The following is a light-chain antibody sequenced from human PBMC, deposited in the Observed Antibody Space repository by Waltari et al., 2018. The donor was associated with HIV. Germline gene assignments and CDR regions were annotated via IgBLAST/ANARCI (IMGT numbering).Light chain of an antibody. V-gene: IGKV1-39*01. CDR1: QSIRTN. CDR2: AAS. J-gene: IGKJ3*01. Sequence: DIRMTQSPSSLSASVGDRVTITCRASQSIRTNLNWYQQRSGKAPKLLIYAASSLQSGVPSRFSGSGSGTDFTLTISNLQPEDFATYYCQQSYSNPRTFGPGTKVEVK. CDR3: QQSYSNPRT.